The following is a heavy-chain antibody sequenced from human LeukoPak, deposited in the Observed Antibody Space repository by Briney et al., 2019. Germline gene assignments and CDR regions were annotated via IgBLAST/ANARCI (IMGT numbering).Heavy chain of an antibody. V-gene: IGHV3-23*01. CDR2: ISGTGGNT. D-gene: IGHD5-12*01. CDR3: ARHIGYDFDY. J-gene: IGHJ4*02. CDR1: AFTFSSYA. Sequence: GGSLRLSCAASAFTFSSYAMSWVRQAPGKGLEWASAISGTGGNTYYADSVKGRFTISRDNSKNTLYLQMNILRAEDTAVYYCARHIGYDFDYWGQGTLVTVSS.